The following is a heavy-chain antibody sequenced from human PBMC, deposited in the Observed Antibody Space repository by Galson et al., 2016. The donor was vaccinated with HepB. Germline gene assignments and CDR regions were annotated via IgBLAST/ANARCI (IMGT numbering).Heavy chain of an antibody. J-gene: IGHJ4*01. V-gene: IGHV3-15*01. Sequence: SLRLSCAGSGFSFTSVWMSWVRQAPGKGLEWVGRIKSVIDGETKDYAKPVRGRFAITRDDTKNTLYLQMNSLKIEDTAIYYCTTDPPGPYYYETSGYYRTSDYWGHGTLVTVSS. D-gene: IGHD3-22*01. CDR3: TTDPPGPYYYETSGYYRTSDY. CDR2: IKSVIDGETK. CDR1: GFSFTSVW.